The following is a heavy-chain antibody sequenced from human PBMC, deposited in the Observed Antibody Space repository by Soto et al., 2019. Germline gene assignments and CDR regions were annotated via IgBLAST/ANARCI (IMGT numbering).Heavy chain of an antibody. J-gene: IGHJ4*02. CDR1: GGSISSGGYY. CDR2: IYNSGST. Sequence: SETLSLTCTVSGGSISSGGYYWSWIRQHPGKGLEWIGYIYNSGSTYYNPSLKSRVTISVDTSKNQFSLKLSSVTAADTAVYYCARGISPEHAWSGYFQGHYFDNWDLGTLVTVSS. CDR3: ARGISPEHAWSGYFQGHYFDN. D-gene: IGHD3-3*01. V-gene: IGHV4-31*03.